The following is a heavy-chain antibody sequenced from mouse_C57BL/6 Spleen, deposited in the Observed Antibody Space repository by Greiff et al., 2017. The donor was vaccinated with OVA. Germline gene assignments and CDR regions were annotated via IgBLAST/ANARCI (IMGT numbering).Heavy chain of an antibody. D-gene: IGHD2-2*01. CDR3: ATGYDWFAY. J-gene: IGHJ3*01. Sequence: QVQLQQPGAELVKPGASVKLSCKASGYTFTRYWMHWVKQRPGQGLEWIGMIHPNSGSTNYNEKFKSKATLTVDKSSSTAYMQLSSLTSEDSAVYYCATGYDWFAYWGQGTLVTVSA. CDR1: GYTFTRYW. CDR2: IHPNSGST. V-gene: IGHV1-64*01.